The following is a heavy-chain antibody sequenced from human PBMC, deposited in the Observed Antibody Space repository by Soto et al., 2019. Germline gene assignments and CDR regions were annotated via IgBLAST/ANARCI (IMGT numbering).Heavy chain of an antibody. J-gene: IGHJ6*02. Sequence: LRLSCAASGFTFSSYSMNWVRQAPGKGLEWVSSISSSSSYIYYADSVKGRFTISRDNAKNSLYLQMNSLRAEDTAVYYCARAPEARHGGNYYGMDVWGQGTTVTVSS. CDR1: GFTFSSYS. D-gene: IGHD6-6*01. CDR3: ARAPEARHGGNYYGMDV. CDR2: ISSSSSYI. V-gene: IGHV3-21*01.